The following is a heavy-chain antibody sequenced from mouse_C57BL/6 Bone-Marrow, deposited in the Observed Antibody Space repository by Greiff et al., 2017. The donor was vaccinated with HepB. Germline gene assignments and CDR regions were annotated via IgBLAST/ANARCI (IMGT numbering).Heavy chain of an antibody. Sequence: QVQLQQSGAELVRPGSSVKLSCKASGYTFTSYWMHWVKQRPIQGLEWIGNIDPSDSETHYNQKFKDKATLTVDKSSSTAYMQLSSLTSEDSAVYYCAREGDYYDYYYAMDYWGQGTSVTVSS. CDR2: IDPSDSET. J-gene: IGHJ4*01. CDR3: AREGDYYDYYYAMDY. D-gene: IGHD2-4*01. V-gene: IGHV1-52*01. CDR1: GYTFTSYW.